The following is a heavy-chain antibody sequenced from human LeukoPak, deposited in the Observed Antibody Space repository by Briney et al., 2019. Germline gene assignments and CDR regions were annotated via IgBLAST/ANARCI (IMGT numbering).Heavy chain of an antibody. CDR3: AANDSWSGPDDAFDI. V-gene: IGHV1-3*01. D-gene: IGHD3-3*01. J-gene: IGHJ3*02. Sequence: ASVKVSCKASGYTFTDYTMHWLRQAPGQRLDWMGWINGGSGYTKYSPEFQGRVTITRDTSISTAYMELSRLRSDDTAVYYCAANDSWSGPDDAFDIWGQGTMVTVSS. CDR1: GYTFTDYT. CDR2: INGGSGYT.